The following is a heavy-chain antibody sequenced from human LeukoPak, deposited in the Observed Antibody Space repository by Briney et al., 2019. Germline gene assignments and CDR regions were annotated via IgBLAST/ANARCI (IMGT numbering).Heavy chain of an antibody. V-gene: IGHV3-53*01. CDR3: AKFRSGYEEFDY. Sequence: GGSLRLSCAASGFTVSSNYMSWVRQAPGKGLEWVSVIYTGGSTYYADSVKGRFTISRDNSKNTLYLQMNSLRAEDTAVYYCAKFRSGYEEFDYWGQGTLVTVSS. D-gene: IGHD5-12*01. CDR1: GFTVSSNY. CDR2: IYTGGST. J-gene: IGHJ4*02.